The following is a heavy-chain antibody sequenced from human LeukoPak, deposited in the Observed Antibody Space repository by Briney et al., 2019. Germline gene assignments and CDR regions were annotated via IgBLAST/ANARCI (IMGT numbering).Heavy chain of an antibody. J-gene: IGHJ3*02. CDR3: ARDTYYDSSGYYDPPRAFDI. D-gene: IGHD3-22*01. CDR1: GGTFSSYT. V-gene: IGHV1-69*16. CDR2: IIPILGIA. Sequence: SVKVSCKASGGTFSSYTISWVRQAPGQGLEWMGRIIPILGIANYAQKFQGRVTITTDESTSTAYMELSSLRSEDTAVYYCARDTYYDSSGYYDPPRAFDIWGQGTMVTVSS.